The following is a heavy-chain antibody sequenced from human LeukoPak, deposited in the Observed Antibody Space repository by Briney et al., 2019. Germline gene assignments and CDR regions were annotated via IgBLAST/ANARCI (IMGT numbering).Heavy chain of an antibody. J-gene: IGHJ4*02. CDR2: IRYDGSNK. CDR1: GFAFSSYG. V-gene: IGHV3-30*02. CDR3: AKDGGQPGYSSSWYNFDY. Sequence: PGGSLRLSCAASGFAFSSYGMHWVRQAPGKGLEWVAFIRYDGSNKYYADSVKGRFTISRDNSKNTLYLQMNSLRAEDTAVYYCAKDGGQPGYSSSWYNFDYWGQGTLVTVSS. D-gene: IGHD6-13*01.